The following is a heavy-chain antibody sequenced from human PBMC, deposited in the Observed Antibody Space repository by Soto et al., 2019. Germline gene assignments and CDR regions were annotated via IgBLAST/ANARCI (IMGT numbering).Heavy chain of an antibody. V-gene: IGHV4-4*02. CDR1: GGSIRSSNW. D-gene: IGHD6-19*01. Sequence: QVQLQESGPGLVKPSGTLTLTCAVSGGSIRSSNWWSWVRQPPGKGLEWIGEMHHSGTTNCNPSLRSRVSISVDKSKNQFSLNLSSVTAADTALYYCAYSSGLYKLDDWGQGTLVTVSS. CDR2: MHHSGTT. CDR3: AYSSGLYKLDD. J-gene: IGHJ4*02.